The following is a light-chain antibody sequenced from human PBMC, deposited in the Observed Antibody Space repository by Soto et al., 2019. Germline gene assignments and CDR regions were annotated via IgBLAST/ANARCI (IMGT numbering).Light chain of an antibody. V-gene: IGKV1-5*01. CDR2: DAS. CDR3: QQYYSYPQT. Sequence: DIQMTQSPSTLSASVGDRVTITFWASQSISSWLAWYQQKPGKAPKLLIYDASSLESGVPSRFSGSGSGTDFTLTISCLQSEDFATYYCQQYYSYPQTFGQGTKV. CDR1: QSISSW. J-gene: IGKJ1*01.